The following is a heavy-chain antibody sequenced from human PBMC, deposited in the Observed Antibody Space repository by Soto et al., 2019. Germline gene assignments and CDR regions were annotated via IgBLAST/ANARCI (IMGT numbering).Heavy chain of an antibody. V-gene: IGHV3-30*03. CDR1: GFTFSSYG. Sequence: PVGSLRLSCAASGFTFSSYGMHWVRQAPGKGLEWVAVISYDGSNKYYADSVKGRFTISRDNSKNTLYLQMNSLRAEDTAVYYCATGGWTYYFDYWGQGTLVTVSA. D-gene: IGHD6-19*01. CDR3: ATGGWTYYFDY. CDR2: ISYDGSNK. J-gene: IGHJ4*02.